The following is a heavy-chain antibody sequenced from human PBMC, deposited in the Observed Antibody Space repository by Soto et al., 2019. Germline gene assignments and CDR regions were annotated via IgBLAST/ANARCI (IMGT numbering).Heavy chain of an antibody. Sequence: GGSLRLSCAASGFTFSTYWMSWVRQAPGKGLEWVASIKADGSDIFYLDSVKGRFTISRDNAKKSLFLQMNGLRAEDTAMYYCVRVRREFDYWRQGALVTVSS. J-gene: IGHJ4*02. CDR1: GFTFSTYW. CDR2: IKADGSDI. V-gene: IGHV3-7*01. CDR3: VRVRREFDY.